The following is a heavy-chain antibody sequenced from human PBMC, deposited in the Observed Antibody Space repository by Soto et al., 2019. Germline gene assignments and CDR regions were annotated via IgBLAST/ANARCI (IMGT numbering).Heavy chain of an antibody. J-gene: IGHJ4*02. Sequence: GGSLRLSCAASGFPFSNYAMTWVRQAPGKGLDWVSSISRTGAKTYHADSVKGRFTISRDNSKNSLSLRMNSLRDEDTAVYFCAKRSPYSSGWYSPIFDYWGQGAMVTVSS. V-gene: IGHV3-23*01. D-gene: IGHD6-13*01. CDR1: GFPFSNYA. CDR3: AKRSPYSSGWYSPIFDY. CDR2: ISRTGAKT.